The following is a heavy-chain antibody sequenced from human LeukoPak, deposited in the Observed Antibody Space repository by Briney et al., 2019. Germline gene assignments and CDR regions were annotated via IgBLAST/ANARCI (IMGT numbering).Heavy chain of an antibody. Sequence: SGGSLRLSCAASGFTFSNYAMTWVRQAPGKGLEWVSALSGSGGSAYYADSVKGRFTISRDNSKNTLYLQMNSLRAEDTAVYYCAKGRYESSGFNWAAWGQGTLVTASS. CDR2: LSGSGGSA. D-gene: IGHD3-22*01. CDR3: AKGRYESSGFNWAA. J-gene: IGHJ4*02. CDR1: GFTFSNYA. V-gene: IGHV3-23*01.